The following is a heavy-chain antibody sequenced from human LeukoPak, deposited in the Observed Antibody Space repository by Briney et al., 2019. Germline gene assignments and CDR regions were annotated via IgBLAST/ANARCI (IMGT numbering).Heavy chain of an antibody. J-gene: IGHJ3*02. CDR1: GGSISSYY. Sequence: SETLSLTCTVSGGSISSYYWSWIRQPPGKGLEWIGYIYYSGSTNYNPSLKSRVTISVDTSKNQFSLKLSSVTAADTAVYYCARVVDYLDAFDIWGQGTMVTVS. V-gene: IGHV4-59*01. D-gene: IGHD2-15*01. CDR3: ARVVDYLDAFDI. CDR2: IYYSGST.